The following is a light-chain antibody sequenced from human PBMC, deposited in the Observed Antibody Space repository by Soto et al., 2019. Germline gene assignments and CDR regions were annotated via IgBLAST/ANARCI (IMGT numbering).Light chain of an antibody. CDR2: AAS. J-gene: IGKJ5*01. CDR3: QQLNSYPT. V-gene: IGKV1-5*01. Sequence: DIQMTQSPSTLSASFGDTVTITCRASQTIGTWLAWYQQKPAKAPKLLIYAASTLQSGIPSRFSGSGSGTDFTLTISSLQPEDFATYYCQQLNSYPTFGQGTRLEIK. CDR1: QTIGTW.